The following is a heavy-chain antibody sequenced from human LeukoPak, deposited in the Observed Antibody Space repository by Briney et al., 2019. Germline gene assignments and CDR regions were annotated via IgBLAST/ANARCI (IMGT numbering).Heavy chain of an antibody. Sequence: GGSLRLSCAASGFTFSAYAMHWVRQAPGKGLDWVAVISYDGSNKYYADSVKGRFTISGDKSKDTLYLQMNGLRPEDTAVYYCARGPGPIAGAKNPFDIWGQGTMVTVSS. CDR1: GFTFSAYA. CDR3: ARGPGPIAGAKNPFDI. J-gene: IGHJ3*02. V-gene: IGHV3-30*01. CDR2: ISYDGSNK. D-gene: IGHD1-26*01.